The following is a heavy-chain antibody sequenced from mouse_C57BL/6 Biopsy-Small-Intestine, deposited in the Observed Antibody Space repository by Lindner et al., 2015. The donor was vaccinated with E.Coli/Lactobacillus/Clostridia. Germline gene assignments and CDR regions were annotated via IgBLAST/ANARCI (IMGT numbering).Heavy chain of an antibody. CDR3: ARERIFITTVVASFDY. CDR2: ISSGGSYT. D-gene: IGHD1-1*01. Sequence: VQLQESGGDLVKPGGSLKLSCAASGFTFSSYGMSWVRQTPDKRLEWVATISSGGSYTYYPDSVKGRFTISRDNAKNTLYLQMSSLRSEDTAMYYCARERIFITTVVASFDYWGQGTTLTVSS. J-gene: IGHJ2*01. CDR1: GFTFSSYG. V-gene: IGHV5-6*01.